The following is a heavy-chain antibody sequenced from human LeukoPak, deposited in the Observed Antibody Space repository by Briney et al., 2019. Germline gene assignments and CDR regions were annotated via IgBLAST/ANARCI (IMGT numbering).Heavy chain of an antibody. CDR3: AHRDKSFGVIRNENWFDP. D-gene: IGHD3-3*01. V-gene: IGHV2-5*01. Sequence: SGPTLVNPTQTLTLTCSFSGFSLTPNGVGVAWLRRPPGKALEWLAVIYWNDHKRYTPSLENRLTITKDTSKNQVVLTMTNMDPADTATYFCAHRDKSFGVIRNENWFDPWGPGTPVTVSS. CDR1: GFSLTPNGVG. CDR2: IYWNDHK. J-gene: IGHJ5*02.